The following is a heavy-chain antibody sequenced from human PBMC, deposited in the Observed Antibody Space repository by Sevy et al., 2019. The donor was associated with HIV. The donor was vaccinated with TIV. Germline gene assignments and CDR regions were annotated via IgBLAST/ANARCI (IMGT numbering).Heavy chain of an antibody. D-gene: IGHD3-10*01. CDR2: ISSSSSTI. J-gene: IGHJ4*02. Sequence: GGSLRLSCAASGLTFSTYSMNWVRQAPGKGLEWVSYISSSSSTIYYADSVKARFTISRDNAKTLPYLQMNSLRAEDTAVYYCASPLPFYYGSGSEEFDYWGRGPLVTVSS. CDR3: ASPLPFYYGSGSEEFDY. CDR1: GLTFSTYS. V-gene: IGHV3-48*01.